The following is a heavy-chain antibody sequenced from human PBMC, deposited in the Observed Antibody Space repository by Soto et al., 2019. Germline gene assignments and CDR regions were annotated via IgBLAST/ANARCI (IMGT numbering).Heavy chain of an antibody. CDR1: GYTLTELS. D-gene: IGHD3-22*01. CDR3: ARTPNYYDSSGNANY. Sequence: GASVKVSCKVSGYTLTELSMHWVRQAPGQGLEWMGGFGAEDGETIYAQKFQGRVTMTTDTSTSTAYMELRSLRSDDTAVYYCARTPNYYDSSGNANYWGQGTLVTVSS. CDR2: FGAEDGET. V-gene: IGHV1-24*01. J-gene: IGHJ4*02.